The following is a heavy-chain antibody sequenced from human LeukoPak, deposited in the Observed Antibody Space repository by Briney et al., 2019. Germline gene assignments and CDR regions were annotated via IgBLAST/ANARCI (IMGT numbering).Heavy chain of an antibody. CDR3: AKGPYDDYVPYYYYMDV. V-gene: IGHV3-11*01. Sequence: PRGSLRLSCAASGFTFSDYYMSWIRQAPGKGLEWVSYISSSGSTIYYADSVKGRFTISRDNSKNTLYLQMNSLRAEDTAVYYCAKGPYDDYVPYYYYMDVWGKGTTVTVSS. J-gene: IGHJ6*03. CDR1: GFTFSDYY. CDR2: ISSSGSTI. D-gene: IGHD4-17*01.